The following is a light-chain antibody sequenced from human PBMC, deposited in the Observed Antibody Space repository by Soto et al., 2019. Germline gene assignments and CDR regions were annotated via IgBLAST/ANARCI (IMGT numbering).Light chain of an antibody. J-gene: IGKJ5*01. CDR3: QQYYSIPLT. CDR2: WAS. Sequence: DIQMTQSPSSVSASVGDRVTITCRASQGISWLAWYQQKPGQPPKLLISWASTRESGVPDRFSGSGSGTDFTLTISSLQAEDVAVYYCQQYYSIPLTFGGGTRLEIK. V-gene: IGKV4-1*01. CDR1: QGISW.